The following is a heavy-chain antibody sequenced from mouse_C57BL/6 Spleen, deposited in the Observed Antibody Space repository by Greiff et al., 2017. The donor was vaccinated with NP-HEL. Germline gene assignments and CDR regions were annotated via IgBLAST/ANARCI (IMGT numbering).Heavy chain of an antibody. J-gene: IGHJ1*03. D-gene: IGHD2-1*01. CDR3: ARSYGNPRYFDV. V-gene: IGHV1-42*01. CDR1: GYSFTGYY. Sequence: VQLKESGPELVKPGASVKISCKASGYSFTGYYMNWVKQSPEKSLEWIGEINPSTGGTTYNQKFKAKATLTVDKSSSTAYMQLKSLTSEDSAVYYCARSYGNPRYFDVWGTGTTVTVSS. CDR2: INPSTGGT.